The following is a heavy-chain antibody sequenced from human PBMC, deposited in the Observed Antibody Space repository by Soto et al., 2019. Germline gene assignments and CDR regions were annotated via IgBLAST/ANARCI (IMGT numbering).Heavy chain of an antibody. V-gene: IGHV3-9*01. CDR3: AKDTTYNIEATITD. D-gene: IGHD5-12*01. CDR1: GFTFDDYA. CDR2: ISWNSGSR. Sequence: GGSLRLSCAASGFTFDDYAMHWVRQGPGKGLEWVSGISWNSGSRGYADSVKGRFTISRDNAKNSLYLQMNSLRTEDTALYYCAKDTTYNIEATITDWGQGTLVTVSS. J-gene: IGHJ4*02.